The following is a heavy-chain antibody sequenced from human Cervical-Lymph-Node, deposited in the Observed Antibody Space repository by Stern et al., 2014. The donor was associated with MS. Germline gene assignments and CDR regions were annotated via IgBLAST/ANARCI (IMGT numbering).Heavy chain of an antibody. CDR3: ARDQLGSLVD. D-gene: IGHD1-1*01. CDR2: YSGST. CDR1: GGPTDGYS. J-gene: IGHJ4*02. Sequence: QLQLQESGPGLVKPSETLSVTCTVSGGPTDGYSWSWIRQPPGKGLEWIGYSGSTNRNPSLRSRVAISVDTSKTQFSLRLTSVTAADTAVYYCARDQLGSLVDWGQGTLVTVSS. V-gene: IGHV4-59*01.